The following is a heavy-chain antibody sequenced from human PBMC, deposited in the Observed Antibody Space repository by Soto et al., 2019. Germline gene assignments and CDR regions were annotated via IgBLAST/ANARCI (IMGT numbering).Heavy chain of an antibody. CDR3: ATDRGSSSWSINWFDP. V-gene: IGHV1-24*01. Sequence: ASVKVSCKVSGYTLTELSMHWVRQAPGKGLEWMGGFDPEDGETIYAQKFQGRVTMTEDTSTDTAYMELSSLRSEDTAVYYCATDRGSSSWSINWFDPWGQGTLVTVPS. D-gene: IGHD6-13*01. CDR2: FDPEDGET. CDR1: GYTLTELS. J-gene: IGHJ5*02.